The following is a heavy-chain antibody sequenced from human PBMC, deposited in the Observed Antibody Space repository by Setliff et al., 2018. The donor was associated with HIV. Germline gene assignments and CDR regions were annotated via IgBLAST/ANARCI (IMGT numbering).Heavy chain of an antibody. J-gene: IGHJ1*01. V-gene: IGHV1-69*13. CDR2: YVPLFGTA. Sequence: GASVKVSCKASGGTFSIYSLNWVRQVPGQGLDWMAAYVPLFGTADYAQKFQGRLTISADESTSTAYMELDGLLSDDTAVYFCARAAIRRFGLMPQSLKMAFHHWGQGTVVTVSS. CDR1: GGTFSIYS. D-gene: IGHD2-2*01. CDR3: ARAAIRRFGLMPQSLKMAFHH.